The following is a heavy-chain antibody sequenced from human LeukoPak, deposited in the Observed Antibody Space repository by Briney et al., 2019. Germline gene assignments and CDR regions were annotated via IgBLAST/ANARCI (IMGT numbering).Heavy chain of an antibody. J-gene: IGHJ3*02. V-gene: IGHV3-30*18. CDR3: AKVHSGSFDAFDI. Sequence: PGRSLRLSFAASGFTFSSYGMHWVRQAPGKGLEWVAVISYDGSNKYYADSVKGRFTISRDNSKNTLYLQMNSLRAEDTAVYYCAKVHSGSFDAFDIWGQGTMVTVSS. CDR1: GFTFSSYG. D-gene: IGHD1-26*01. CDR2: ISYDGSNK.